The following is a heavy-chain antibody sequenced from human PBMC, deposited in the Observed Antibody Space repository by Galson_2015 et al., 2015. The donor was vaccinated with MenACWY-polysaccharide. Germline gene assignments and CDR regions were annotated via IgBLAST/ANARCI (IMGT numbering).Heavy chain of an antibody. CDR1: ALTFSSYW. J-gene: IGHJ4*02. Sequence: SLRLSCAASALTFSSYWMSWVRQAPGKGLEWVANINLDGRDKYYVDSVRGRFTISRDNARNSLYLQMNSLRAEDTAGYYCARQRGYSYGYNDYWGQGTLVTVSS. D-gene: IGHD5-18*01. CDR2: INLDGRDK. V-gene: IGHV3-7*01. CDR3: ARQRGYSYGYNDY.